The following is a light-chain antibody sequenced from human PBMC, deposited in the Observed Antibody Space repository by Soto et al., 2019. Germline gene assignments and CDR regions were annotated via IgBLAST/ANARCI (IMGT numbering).Light chain of an antibody. Sequence: DIQITQSPSSLSASIGDRVTITCRTSQIINNYLHWYQQKPGEAPKLLIYVSSTLQNGVPSRFSSSESGTEFTLTISSLQPEDSATYFCQQGFSSPRITFGPGTKVDIK. CDR1: QIINNY. CDR3: QQGFSSPRIT. V-gene: IGKV1-39*01. CDR2: VSS. J-gene: IGKJ3*01.